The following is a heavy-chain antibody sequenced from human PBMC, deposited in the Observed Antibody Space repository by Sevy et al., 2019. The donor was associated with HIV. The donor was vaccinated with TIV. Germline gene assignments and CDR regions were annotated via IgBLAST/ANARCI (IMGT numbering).Heavy chain of an antibody. Sequence: SETLSLTCTVSGGSISSYYWSWIRQPPGKGLEWIGYIYYSGSTNYNPSLKSRVTISVDTSKNQFSLKLSSVTAADTAVYYCARRNPGTGANDYWGQGTLVTVSS. J-gene: IGHJ4*02. CDR1: GGSISSYY. V-gene: IGHV4-59*01. CDR3: ARRNPGTGANDY. D-gene: IGHD3-10*01. CDR2: IYYSGST.